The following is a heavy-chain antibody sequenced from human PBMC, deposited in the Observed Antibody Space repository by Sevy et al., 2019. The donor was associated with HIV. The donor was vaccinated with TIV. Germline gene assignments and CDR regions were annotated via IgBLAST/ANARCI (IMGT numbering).Heavy chain of an antibody. J-gene: IGHJ6*03. D-gene: IGHD4-4*01. CDR1: GFTFSDYY. V-gene: IGHV3-11*06. CDR2: ISSSSSDT. CDR3: AKTTVAFNYYYYYYMDV. Sequence: GGSLRLSCAASGFTFSDYYMSWIRQAPGKGLEGVSYISSSSSDTNYADSVKGRFTMSRDNAKNSLYLQMNSLRAEDTAVYYGAKTTVAFNYYYYYYMDVWGKGTTVTVSS.